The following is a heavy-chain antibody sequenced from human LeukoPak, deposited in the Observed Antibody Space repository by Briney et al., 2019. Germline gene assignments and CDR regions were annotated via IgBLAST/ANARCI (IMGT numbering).Heavy chain of an antibody. CDR2: ISSSDNTI. CDR1: GLSLSDYH. CDR3: ASSSGHSY. V-gene: IGHV3-11*01. D-gene: IGHD3-22*01. J-gene: IGHJ4*02. Sequence: PGGSLRLSCAASGLSLSDYHMSWIRQAPGKGLEWVSYISSSDNTICYADSVKGRFTISTDNAKNSLFLQMNSLRAEDTAVYYCASSSGHSYWGQGTLVTVSS.